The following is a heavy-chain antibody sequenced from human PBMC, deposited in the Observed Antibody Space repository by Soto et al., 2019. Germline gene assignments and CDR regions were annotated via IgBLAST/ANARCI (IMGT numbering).Heavy chain of an antibody. J-gene: IGHJ4*02. Sequence: EVQLVESGGGLVKPGGSLRLSCAASGFTFSNAWMNWVRQAPGKGLEWVGRIKSKTDGGTTDYAAPVKGRFTISRDDSKKRMYLQMNSLKTEDTAVYYCTTEQPAGYSSGWYTYYFDYWGQGTLVTFCS. V-gene: IGHV3-15*07. CDR2: IKSKTDGGTT. D-gene: IGHD6-19*01. CDR3: TTEQPAGYSSGWYTYYFDY. CDR1: GFTFSNAW.